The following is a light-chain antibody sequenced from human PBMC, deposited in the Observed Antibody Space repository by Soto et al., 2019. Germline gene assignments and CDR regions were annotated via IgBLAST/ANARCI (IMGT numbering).Light chain of an antibody. CDR2: EVT. J-gene: IGLJ1*01. CDR1: SSDVGRYKR. V-gene: IGLV2-18*01. CDR3: GFYSTTTSFV. Sequence: QSALTQPPSVSGSPGQSVTISCTGTSSDVGRYKRVSWYQRSPGTAPKLLIYEVTHRPAGVPDRFSGSQSGSTASLTISGLRTEDEADYFCGFYSTTTSFVFGPGTKLTV.